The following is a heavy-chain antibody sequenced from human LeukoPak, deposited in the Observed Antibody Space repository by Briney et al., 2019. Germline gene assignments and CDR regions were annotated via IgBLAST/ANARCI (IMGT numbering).Heavy chain of an antibody. D-gene: IGHD2-2*01. Sequence: SETLSLTCTVSGGSISSSSYYWGWIRQPPGKGLEWIGSIYYSGITYYNPSLKSRVTISVDTSKNQFSLKLSSVTAADTAVYYCARDPVRYCSSTSCYFDYWGQGTLVTVSS. CDR2: IYYSGIT. V-gene: IGHV4-39*02. J-gene: IGHJ4*02. CDR1: GGSISSSSYY. CDR3: ARDPVRYCSSTSCYFDY.